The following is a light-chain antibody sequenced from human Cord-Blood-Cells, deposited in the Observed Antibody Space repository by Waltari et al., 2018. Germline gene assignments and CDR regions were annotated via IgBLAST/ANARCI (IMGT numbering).Light chain of an antibody. CDR1: AFPKQY. CDR2: KDS. V-gene: IGLV3-25*02. J-gene: IGLJ3*02. Sequence: SYELTQPPSVSVSPGQTARITCSGAAFPKQYAYWYHQKPGQAPVLVIYKDSERPSGVPERFSGSSSGTTVTLTISGVQAEDEADDYCQSADSSGTSRVFGGGTKLTVL. CDR3: QSADSSGTSRV.